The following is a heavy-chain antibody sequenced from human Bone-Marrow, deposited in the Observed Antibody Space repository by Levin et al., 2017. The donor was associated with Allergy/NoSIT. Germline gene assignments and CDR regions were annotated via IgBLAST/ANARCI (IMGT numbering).Heavy chain of an antibody. Sequence: PSETLSLTCTVSGGSISSYYWSWIRQPPGKGLEWIGYIYYSGSTNYNPSLKSRVTISVDTSRNQFSLKLSSVTAADTAVYYCARVGAAAGYYFDYWGQGTLVTVSS. J-gene: IGHJ4*02. V-gene: IGHV4-59*01. CDR2: IYYSGST. CDR3: ARVGAAAGYYFDY. D-gene: IGHD6-13*01. CDR1: GGSISSYY.